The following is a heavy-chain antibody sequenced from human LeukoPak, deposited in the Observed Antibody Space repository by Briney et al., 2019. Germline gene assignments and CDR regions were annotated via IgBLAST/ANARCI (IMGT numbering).Heavy chain of an antibody. J-gene: IGHJ5*02. CDR3: ARERSPEKGYYDSSGYSNWFDP. D-gene: IGHD3-22*01. Sequence: GSLRLSCAASGFTFSSYGMNWVRQAPGKGLEWVSGIISSGASTYYANSVKGRFTISRDNSKNTLYLQMNSLRAEDTAVYYCARERSPEKGYYDSSGYSNWFDPWGQGTLVPVSS. CDR2: IISSGAST. CDR1: GFTFSSYG. V-gene: IGHV3-23*01.